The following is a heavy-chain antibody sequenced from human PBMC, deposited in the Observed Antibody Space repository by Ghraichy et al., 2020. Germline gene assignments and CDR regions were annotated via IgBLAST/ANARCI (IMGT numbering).Heavy chain of an antibody. D-gene: IGHD4/OR15-4a*01. Sequence: GESLNISCAGSGFSFSSHWMHWVRQGPGKGLVWVSRIKSDGTSTTYADSVKGRFTISRDNAKNTLYLQMNSLRAEDTAVYYCAREALNHYGMDVWGQGTTVTVSS. CDR1: GFSFSSHW. J-gene: IGHJ6*02. V-gene: IGHV3-74*01. CDR2: IKSDGTST. CDR3: AREALNHYGMDV.